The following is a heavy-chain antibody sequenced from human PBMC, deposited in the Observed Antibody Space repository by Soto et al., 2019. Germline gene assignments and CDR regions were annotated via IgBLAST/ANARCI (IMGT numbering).Heavy chain of an antibody. CDR3: AKDLDYSSSWRGPRFNWFDP. Sequence: GGSLRLSCAVSGFTFDDNAMHWVRQAPEKGLEWVSGINWKSDIGYADSVKGRFTISRDNSKNTLYLQMNSLRAEDTAVYYCAKDLDYSSSWRGPRFNWFDPWGQGTLVTVSS. J-gene: IGHJ5*02. CDR2: INWKSDI. D-gene: IGHD6-13*01. CDR1: GFTFDDNA. V-gene: IGHV3-9*01.